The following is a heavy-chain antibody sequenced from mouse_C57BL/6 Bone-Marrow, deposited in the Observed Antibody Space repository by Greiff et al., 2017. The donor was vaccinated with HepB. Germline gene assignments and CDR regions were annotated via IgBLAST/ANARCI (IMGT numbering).Heavy chain of an antibody. J-gene: IGHJ2*01. D-gene: IGHD1-1*01. Sequence: EVKLQQSGPELVKPGASVKMSCKASGYTFTDYNMHWVKQSHGKSLEWIGYINPNNGGTSYNQKFKGKATLTVNKSSSTAYMELLSLTSEDSAVYYCARDMALYYYGSSPYYFDYWGQGTTLTVSS. V-gene: IGHV1-22*01. CDR1: GYTFTDYN. CDR2: INPNNGGT. CDR3: ARDMALYYYGSSPYYFDY.